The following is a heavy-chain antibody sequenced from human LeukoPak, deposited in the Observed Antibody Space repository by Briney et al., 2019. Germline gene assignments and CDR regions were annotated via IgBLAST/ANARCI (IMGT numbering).Heavy chain of an antibody. Sequence: GGSLRLSCAASGFTFDDYAMHWVRQAPGKGLEWVSGISWNSGSIGYADSVKGRFTISRDNAKNSLYLQMNSLRAEDTALYYCAKALTGVFDYWGQGTLVTVSS. CDR1: GFTFDDYA. D-gene: IGHD7-27*01. J-gene: IGHJ4*02. CDR2: ISWNSGSI. V-gene: IGHV3-9*01. CDR3: AKALTGVFDY.